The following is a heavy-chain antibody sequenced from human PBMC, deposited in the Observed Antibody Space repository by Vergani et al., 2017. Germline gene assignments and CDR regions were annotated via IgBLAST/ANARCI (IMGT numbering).Heavy chain of an antibody. J-gene: IGHJ4*02. CDR1: GGSISSSNW. D-gene: IGHD6-13*01. Sequence: QVQLQESGPGLVKPPGTLSLTCAVSGGSISSSNWWSWVRQPPGKGLEWIGEINHSGSTNYNPSLKSRVTISVDTSKNQFSLKLSSVTAADTAVYYCARGPALPPYIAAAGAIDYWGQGTLVTVSS. V-gene: IGHV4-4*03. CDR3: ARGPALPPYIAAAGAIDY. CDR2: INHSGST.